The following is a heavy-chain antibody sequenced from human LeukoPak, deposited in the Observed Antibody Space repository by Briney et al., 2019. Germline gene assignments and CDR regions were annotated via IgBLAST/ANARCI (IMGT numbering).Heavy chain of an antibody. CDR2: INPSGGST. D-gene: IGHD2-2*01. J-gene: IGHJ5*02. CDR1: GYTFTSYG. Sequence: VASVKVPCKASGYTFTSYGVSWVRQAPGQGLEWMGIINPSGGSTSYAQKFQGRVTMTRDTSTSTVYMELSSLRSEDTAVYYCARDRRLRGPAAKYNWFDPWGQGTLVTVSS. CDR3: ARDRRLRGPAAKYNWFDP. V-gene: IGHV1-46*01.